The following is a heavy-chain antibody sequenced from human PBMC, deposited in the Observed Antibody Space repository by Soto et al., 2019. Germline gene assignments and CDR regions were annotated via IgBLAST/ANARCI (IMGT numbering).Heavy chain of an antibody. CDR2: IYYSGST. CDR1: GGSISSGDYD. D-gene: IGHD3-10*01. V-gene: IGHV4-30-4*01. Sequence: SETLTLTCTVAGGSISSGDYDWSWIRQPPGKGLEWIGYIYYSGSTYYNPSLKSRVTISVDTSKNQFSLKLSSVTAADTGVYYCASRKSSPYFDYWGQGTLVTVSS. J-gene: IGHJ4*02. CDR3: ASRKSSPYFDY.